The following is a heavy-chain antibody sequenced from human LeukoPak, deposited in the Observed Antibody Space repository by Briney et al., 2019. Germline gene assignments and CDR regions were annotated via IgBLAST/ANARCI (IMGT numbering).Heavy chain of an antibody. CDR2: ISGSGGST. V-gene: IGHV3-23*01. CDR3: ARGAAVGRPSNWFDP. D-gene: IGHD1-26*01. Sequence: HAGGSLRLSCAASGFTFSSYAMSWVRQAPGKGLEWVSAISGSGGSTYYADSVKGRFTISRDNSKNTLYLQMNSLRSEDTAVYYCARGAAVGRPSNWFDPWGQGTLVTVSS. J-gene: IGHJ5*02. CDR1: GFTFSSYA.